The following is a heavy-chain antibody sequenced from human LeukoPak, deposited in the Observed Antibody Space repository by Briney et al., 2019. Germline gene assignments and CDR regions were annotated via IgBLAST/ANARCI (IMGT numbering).Heavy chain of an antibody. Sequence: GASVKVSCKASGYTFTGYYVHWVRQAPGQGLEWMGWMNPKSGGTNYAQKFEARVTMNRDTSISTAYMELSSLRSDDTAVYYCATHSATGYVFDYFDFWGQGTQVIVSS. D-gene: IGHD5-12*01. V-gene: IGHV1-2*02. CDR1: GYTFTGYY. CDR2: MNPKSGGT. CDR3: ATHSATGYVFDYFDF. J-gene: IGHJ4*02.